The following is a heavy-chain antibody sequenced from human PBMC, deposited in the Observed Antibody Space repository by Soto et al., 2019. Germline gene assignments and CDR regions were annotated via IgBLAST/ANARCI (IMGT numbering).Heavy chain of an antibody. Sequence: GGSVKGSFQASCFTLSTYCISWVRQAPGQGLEWMGWISAYNGNTNYAQKLQGRVTMTTDTSTSTAYMELRSLRSDDTAVYYCARAPPDYIVVVPFDYWGQGTLVTVSS. J-gene: IGHJ4*02. V-gene: IGHV1-18*01. CDR1: CFTLSTYC. CDR3: ARAPPDYIVVVPFDY. CDR2: ISAYNGNT. D-gene: IGHD3-22*01.